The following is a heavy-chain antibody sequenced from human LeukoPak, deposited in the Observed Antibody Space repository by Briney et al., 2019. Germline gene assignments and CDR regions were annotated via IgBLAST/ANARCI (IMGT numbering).Heavy chain of an antibody. J-gene: IGHJ6*01. D-gene: IGHD1-14*01. Sequence: PAGSLRLSCAASGCTFSSYAMNWVRQAPGKGLEWVSGISGSGGSTFYADSVKGRFTISRDNSTNTLYLQMNSLRGDDTAVYSCAKDLRTRDRALYGMDVWGPGETVTVSS. V-gene: IGHV3-23*01. CDR1: GCTFSSYA. CDR2: ISGSGGST. CDR3: AKDLRTRDRALYGMDV.